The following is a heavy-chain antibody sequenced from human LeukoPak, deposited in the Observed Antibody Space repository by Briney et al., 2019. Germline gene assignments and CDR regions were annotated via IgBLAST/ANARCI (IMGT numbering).Heavy chain of an antibody. J-gene: IGHJ4*02. V-gene: IGHV3-30*01. D-gene: IGHD3-10*01. CDR1: GFTFSSYA. CDR3: ARDLYGSGSH. Sequence: GGSLRLSCAASGFTFSSYAMHWVRQAPGKGLEWVAVISYDGSNKYYADSVKGRLTISRDNSKNTLYLQMNSLRAEDTAVYYCARDLYGSGSHWGQGTLVTVSS. CDR2: ISYDGSNK.